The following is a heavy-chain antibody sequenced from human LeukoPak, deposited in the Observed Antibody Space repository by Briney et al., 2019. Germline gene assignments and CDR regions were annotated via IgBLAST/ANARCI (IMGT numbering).Heavy chain of an antibody. CDR1: GDSISSYY. V-gene: IGHV4-4*07. D-gene: IGHD4-17*01. Sequence: PSETLSLTCTVSGDSISSYYWSWIRQPAGKGLEWIGRIYTSGSTNYNPSLKSRVTMSVDTSKNQFSLKLVSLTAADTALYFCARVGFPTEFDPWGHGTLVTVPS. CDR3: ARVGFPTEFDP. CDR2: IYTSGST. J-gene: IGHJ5*02.